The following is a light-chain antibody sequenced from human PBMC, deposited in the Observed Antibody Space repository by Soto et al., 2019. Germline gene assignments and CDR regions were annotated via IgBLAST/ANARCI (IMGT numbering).Light chain of an antibody. J-gene: IGLJ3*02. CDR2: EVS. V-gene: IGLV2-14*01. CDR3: TSYTSSSTWV. CDR1: SSDVGGYNY. Sequence: QSVLTQPASVSGSPGQSITISCTGTSSDVGGYNYVSWYQQHPGKAPKLMIYEVSNRPSGVSNRFSGSKSGNTASLTISGLKGEDGAIYYCTSYTSSSTWVFGGGTKVPVL.